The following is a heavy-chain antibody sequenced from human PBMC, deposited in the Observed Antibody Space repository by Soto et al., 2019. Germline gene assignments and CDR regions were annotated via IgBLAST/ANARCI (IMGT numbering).Heavy chain of an antibody. CDR1: GYTFTSYY. J-gene: IGHJ6*02. CDR2: INPSGGST. CDR3: ARGGVLLWFGVLSSATDYYYYGMDV. V-gene: IGHV1-46*01. D-gene: IGHD3-10*01. Sequence: QVQLVQSGAEVKKPGASVKVSCKASGYTFTSYYMHWVRQAPGQGLEWMGIINPSGGSTSYAQKFQGRVTMTRDTSTSTVYMELSSLRSEDTAVYYCARGGVLLWFGVLSSATDYYYYGMDVWGQGTTVTVSS.